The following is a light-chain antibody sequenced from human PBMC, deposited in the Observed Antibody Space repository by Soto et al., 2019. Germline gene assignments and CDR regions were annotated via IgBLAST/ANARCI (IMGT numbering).Light chain of an antibody. CDR3: SSYTSTRTYV. J-gene: IGLJ1*01. Sequence: QSALTQPTSVSGSPGQSVTISCVGTSSDVGGYNFVCWYRQLPGEAPKLLLYGVSDCPSGVSDRVSGSKSGDTASLTVSGLQAEDEADYYCSSYTSTRTYVFGAGRKVIVL. CDR1: SSDVGGYNF. CDR2: GVS. V-gene: IGLV2-14*01.